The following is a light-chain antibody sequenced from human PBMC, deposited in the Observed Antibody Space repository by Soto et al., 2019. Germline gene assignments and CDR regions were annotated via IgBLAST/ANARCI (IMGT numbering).Light chain of an antibody. CDR3: SSYAGSNNVV. Sequence: QSVLTQPPSASGSPGQSVTISCTGTSSDVGGYNYVSWYQQHPGKAPKLMIYGVSKRPSGVPDRFSGSKSGNTASLTVSGLQAEDEADYYCSSYAGSNNVVFGGGTQLTVL. V-gene: IGLV2-8*01. CDR1: SSDVGGYNY. CDR2: GVS. J-gene: IGLJ2*01.